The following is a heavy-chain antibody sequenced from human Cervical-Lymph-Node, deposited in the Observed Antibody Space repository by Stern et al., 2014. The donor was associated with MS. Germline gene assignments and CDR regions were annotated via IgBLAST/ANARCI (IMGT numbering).Heavy chain of an antibody. D-gene: IGHD5-12*01. CDR3: ARQGRGYSGYELDF. CDR2: TLSGNYDT. V-gene: IGHV5-51*01. J-gene: IGHJ4*02. Sequence: EVQLVESGAEVKKPGESLKISCQASRYSFTSFWIGWVRQMPGKGLEWMGITLSGNYDTKYSPASQGQVTISADKSAGTAYLQGRSQKAWDTAIYYCARQGRGYSGYELDFWGQGTLVTVSS. CDR1: RYSFTSFW.